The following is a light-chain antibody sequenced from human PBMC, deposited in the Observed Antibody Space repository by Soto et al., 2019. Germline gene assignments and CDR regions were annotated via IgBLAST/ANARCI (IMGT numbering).Light chain of an antibody. V-gene: IGKV3-15*01. J-gene: IGKJ1*01. Sequence: EIVMTQSPATLSVSPGERSTLSCISSESTNNYLAWYQQKPGQAPRLLIYGASTRATGIPARFSGSGSGTEFTLTISSLQSEDFAVYYCQQYKNWLAWTFGQGTKVDIK. CDR3: QQYKNWLAWT. CDR1: ESTNNY. CDR2: GAS.